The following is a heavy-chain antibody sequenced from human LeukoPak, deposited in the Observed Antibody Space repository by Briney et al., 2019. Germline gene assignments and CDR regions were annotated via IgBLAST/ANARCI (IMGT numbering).Heavy chain of an antibody. CDR1: GYSISSGYY. D-gene: IGHD4-17*01. Sequence: SETLSLTCTVSGYSISSGYYWGWIRQPPGKGLEWIGYIYYSGSTNYNPSLKSRVTISVDTSKNQFSLKLSSVTAADTAVYYCARTDHGHYYYMDVWGKGTTVTISS. V-gene: IGHV4-61*01. J-gene: IGHJ6*03. CDR2: IYYSGST. CDR3: ARTDHGHYYYMDV.